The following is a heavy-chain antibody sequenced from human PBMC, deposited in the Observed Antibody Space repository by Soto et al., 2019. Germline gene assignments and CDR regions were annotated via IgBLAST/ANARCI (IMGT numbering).Heavy chain of an antibody. CDR1: GFTFSSYA. J-gene: IGHJ6*03. CDR2: ISGSGGST. Sequence: PGGSLRLSCAASGFTFSSYAMSWVRKAPGKGQEWVSAISGSGGSTYYADSMKGRFTISRDNSKNTLYLQMNSLRAEDTAVYYCAKCGSGSYDYYYYYYMDVLGKGTTVTVSS. D-gene: IGHD3-10*01. CDR3: AKCGSGSYDYYYYYYMDV. V-gene: IGHV3-23*01.